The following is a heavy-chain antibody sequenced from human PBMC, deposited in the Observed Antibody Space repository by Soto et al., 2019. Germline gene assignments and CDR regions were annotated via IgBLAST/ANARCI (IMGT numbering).Heavy chain of an antibody. V-gene: IGHV3-72*01. Sequence: EVQLVESGGGLVQPGGSLRLSCAVSGFTFSDHYMDWVRQAPGKGLEWVGRSRNKANSYTTEYAASVEGRFTISRDDSENSLYLQMDSLKTEDTAVYFCIRPMTGTTRGFDYWGQGTLVTVSS. CDR2: SRNKANSYTT. CDR3: IRPMTGTTRGFDY. D-gene: IGHD1-1*01. CDR1: GFTFSDHY. J-gene: IGHJ4*02.